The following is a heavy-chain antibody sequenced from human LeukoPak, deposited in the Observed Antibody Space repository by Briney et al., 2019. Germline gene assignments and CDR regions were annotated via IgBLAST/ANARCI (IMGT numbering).Heavy chain of an antibody. V-gene: IGHV3-23*01. Sequence: GGSLRLSCAASGFTFSSYAMSWVRQAPGKGLEWVSAISGSGGSTYYADSVKGRFTISRDNSKNTLYLQMNSLRAEDTAVYYCAKDRSSSWPTGRYYYGIDVWGQGTTVTVSS. D-gene: IGHD6-13*01. CDR1: GFTFSSYA. CDR3: AKDRSSSWPTGRYYYGIDV. J-gene: IGHJ6*02. CDR2: ISGSGGST.